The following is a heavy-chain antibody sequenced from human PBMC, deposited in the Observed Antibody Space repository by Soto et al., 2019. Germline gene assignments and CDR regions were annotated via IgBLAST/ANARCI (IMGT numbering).Heavy chain of an antibody. D-gene: IGHD3-10*01. V-gene: IGHV4-39*07. J-gene: IGHJ4*02. CDR1: GGSISSSSYY. CDR3: AITREVWDYYGSGSYSAY. Sequence: SETLSLTCTVSGGSISSSSYYWGWIRQPPGKGLEWIGSIYYSGSTYYNPSLKSRVTISVDTSKNQFSLKLSSVTAADTAVYYCAITREVWDYYGSGSYSAYWGQGTLVTVSS. CDR2: IYYSGST.